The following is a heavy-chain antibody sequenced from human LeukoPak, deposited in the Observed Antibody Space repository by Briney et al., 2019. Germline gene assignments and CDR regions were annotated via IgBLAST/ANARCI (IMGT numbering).Heavy chain of an antibody. CDR3: ARDGGRQYYFDY. CDR1: GGTFSSYA. CDR2: IIPIFGTA. D-gene: IGHD3-3*01. Sequence: ASVKVSCKASGGTFSSYAISWVRQPPGQGLEWMGGIIPIFGTANYAQKFQGRFTITADDSTSTAYMELSSLRSEDTAVYYCARDGGRQYYFDYWGQGKLVTVSS. V-gene: IGHV1-69*01. J-gene: IGHJ4*02.